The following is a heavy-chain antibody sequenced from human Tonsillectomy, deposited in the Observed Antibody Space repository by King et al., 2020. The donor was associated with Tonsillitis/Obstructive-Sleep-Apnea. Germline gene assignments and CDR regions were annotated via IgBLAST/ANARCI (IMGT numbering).Heavy chain of an antibody. CDR2: FTDSGGDT. CDR3: AKDLWRDTAMVYYLDS. CDR1: GFTFSSYA. J-gene: IGHJ4*02. Sequence: QLVQSGGDLVQPGGSLRLSCAASGFTFSSYAMGWVRQAPGKGLEWVSSFTDSGGDTYYADSVKGRFTISRDNSKNTLYLQMNSLRAEDTAVYYCAKDLWRDTAMVYYLDSWGQGTLVTVSS. V-gene: IGHV3-23*04. D-gene: IGHD5-18*01.